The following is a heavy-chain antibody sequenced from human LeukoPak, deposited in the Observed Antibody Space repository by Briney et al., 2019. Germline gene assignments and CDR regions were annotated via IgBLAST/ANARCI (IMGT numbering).Heavy chain of an antibody. Sequence: SETLSLTCTVSGGSISSSSYYWGWIRQPPGKGLEWIGSIYYSGSTYYNPSLKSRVTISVDTSKNQFSLKLSSVTAADTAVYYYARDWDYYDIHAFDIWGQGTMVTVSS. CDR1: GGSISSSSYY. CDR2: IYYSGST. CDR3: ARDWDYYDIHAFDI. V-gene: IGHV4-39*07. D-gene: IGHD3-22*01. J-gene: IGHJ3*02.